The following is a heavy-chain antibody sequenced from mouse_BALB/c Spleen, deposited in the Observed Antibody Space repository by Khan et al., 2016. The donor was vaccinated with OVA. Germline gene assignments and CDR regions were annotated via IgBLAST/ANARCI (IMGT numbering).Heavy chain of an antibody. D-gene: IGHD1-1*01. J-gene: IGHJ2*01. CDR3: ARVYGGDFDY. CDR1: GYSIASDYA. V-gene: IGHV3-2*02. Sequence: VQLKESGPGLVRPSQSLSLTCTVTGYSIASDYAWNWIRQFPGNKLEWMGFISYSGNTNYNPSLKSRISITRDTSKNQFFLQLNSVTTEDTARYYCARVYGGDFDYWGQGTPLTVSS. CDR2: ISYSGNT.